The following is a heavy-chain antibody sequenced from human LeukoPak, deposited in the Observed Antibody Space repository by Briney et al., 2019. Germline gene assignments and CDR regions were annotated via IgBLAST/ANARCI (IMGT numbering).Heavy chain of an antibody. CDR2: ISSSGSTI. V-gene: IGHV3-48*03. CDR1: GFTVSSYE. CDR3: AREIVVVPAAAFNY. J-gene: IGHJ4*02. D-gene: IGHD2-2*01. Sequence: PGGSLRLSCAASGFTVSSYEINWVRQAPGKGLEWVSYISSSGSTIYYADSVKGRFTISRDNAKNSLYLQMNSLRAEDTAVYYCAREIVVVPAAAFNYWGQGTLVTVSS.